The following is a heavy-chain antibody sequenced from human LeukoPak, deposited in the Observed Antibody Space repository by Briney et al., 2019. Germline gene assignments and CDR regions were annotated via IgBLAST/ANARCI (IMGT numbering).Heavy chain of an antibody. V-gene: IGHV3-69-1*01. CDR3: ARPMDDSSGWYFDHDAFDI. CDR2: MSRSGDI. J-gene: IGHJ3*02. D-gene: IGHD6-19*01. Sequence: PGGSLRLSCAASGFTFSDYNMNWVRQVPGKGLESVSYMSRSGDIYYADSVKGRFTISRDNAKNSLYLQMNSLRAEDTAVYYCARPMDDSSGWYFDHDAFDIWGQGTMVTVSS. CDR1: GFTFSDYN.